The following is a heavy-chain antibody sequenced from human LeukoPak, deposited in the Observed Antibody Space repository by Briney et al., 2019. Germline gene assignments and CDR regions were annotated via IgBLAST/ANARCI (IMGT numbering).Heavy chain of an antibody. CDR1: GGSISSNY. CDR2: IYYSGST. D-gene: IGHD3/OR15-3a*01. Sequence: NPSETLSLTCTVAGGSISSNYWSWLRQPPGKGLEWIGYIYYSGSTNYNTSLRSRVTISVDTSKNQFSLKLRSVTAADTAVYYCARGMDRDWAPFDYWGQGTLVTVSS. CDR3: ARGMDRDWAPFDY. V-gene: IGHV4-59*01. J-gene: IGHJ4*02.